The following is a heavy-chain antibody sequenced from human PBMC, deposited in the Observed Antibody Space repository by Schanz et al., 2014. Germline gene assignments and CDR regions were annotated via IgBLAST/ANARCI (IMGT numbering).Heavy chain of an antibody. J-gene: IGHJ3*02. CDR3: ASERGYSYGYGAFDI. CDR2: IYSGGST. V-gene: IGHV3-53*01. D-gene: IGHD5-18*01. CDR1: GFTVNTNY. Sequence: EVQLVESGGGLIQPGGSLRLSCAVSGFTVNTNYMSWVRQAPGKGLEWVSVIYSGGSTYYADSVKGRFTISRDNSKNTLYLQMNSLRAEDTALYYCASERGYSYGYGAFDIWGQGTMVTVS.